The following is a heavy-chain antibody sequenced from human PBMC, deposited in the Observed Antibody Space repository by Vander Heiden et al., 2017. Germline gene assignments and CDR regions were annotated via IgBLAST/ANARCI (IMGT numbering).Heavy chain of an antibody. V-gene: IGHV4-59*08. CDR3: ARRLRFVEWPHEDYGMDV. Sequence: QVQLQESGPGLVKPSETLSLTCTVSGGSISSYYWSWIRQPPGKGLEWIGYIYYSGSTNYKPSLKSRVTISVDTSKNQFSLKLSSVTAADTEVYYCARRLRFVEWPHEDYGMDVWGQGTTVTVSS. CDR2: IYYSGST. CDR1: GGSISSYY. D-gene: IGHD3-3*01. J-gene: IGHJ6*02.